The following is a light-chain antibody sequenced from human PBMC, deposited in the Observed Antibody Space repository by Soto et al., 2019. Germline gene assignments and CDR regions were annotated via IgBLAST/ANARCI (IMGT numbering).Light chain of an antibody. Sequence: QSALTQPRSVSGSPGQSVTISCTGTSSDVGGYNYVSWYQQHPGKAPKVKIFDVSKRPSGVPDRFSGSKSGNTASLTISGLQAEDEADYYCCSYAGSYTYVFGTGTKLTVL. J-gene: IGLJ1*01. CDR1: SSDVGGYNY. V-gene: IGLV2-11*01. CDR2: DVS. CDR3: CSYAGSYTYV.